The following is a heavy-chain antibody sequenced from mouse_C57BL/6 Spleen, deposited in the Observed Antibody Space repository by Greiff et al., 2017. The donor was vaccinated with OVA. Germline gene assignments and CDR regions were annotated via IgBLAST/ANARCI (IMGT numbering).Heavy chain of an antibody. V-gene: IGHV3-6*01. CDR1: GYSITSGYY. CDR2: ISYDGSN. J-gene: IGHJ1*03. CDR3: ARERREEGYFDV. Sequence: EVQLQESGPGLVKPSQSLSLTCSVTGYSITSGYYWNWIRQFPGNKLEWMGYISYDGSNNYNPSLKNRISITRDTSKNQFFLKLNSVTTEDTATYYCARERREEGYFDVWGTGTTVTVSS.